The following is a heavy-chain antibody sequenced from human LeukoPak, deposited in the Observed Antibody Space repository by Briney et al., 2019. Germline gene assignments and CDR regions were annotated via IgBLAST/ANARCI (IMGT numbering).Heavy chain of an antibody. CDR1: GFTFSSYA. Sequence: QPGGSLRLSCAASGFTFSSYAMSWVRQAPGKGLEWVSGISGSGGSTYYADSVKGRFTISRDNSKNTPYLQMNSLRAEDTAVYYCAKDEGSSWFSCFDYWGQGPLAPVSS. CDR3: AKDEGSSWFSCFDY. J-gene: IGHJ4*02. CDR2: ISGSGGST. D-gene: IGHD6-13*01. V-gene: IGHV3-23*01.